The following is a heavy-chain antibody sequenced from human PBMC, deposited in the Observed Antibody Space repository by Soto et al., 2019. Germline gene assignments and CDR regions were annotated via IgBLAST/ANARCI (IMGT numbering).Heavy chain of an antibody. CDR1: GFTFSSYG. V-gene: IGHV3-30*18. D-gene: IGHD6-19*01. Sequence: QVRLVESGGGVVQPGRSLRLSCAASGFTFSSYGMHWVRQAPGKGLEWVAAIFYDGSNEYYADSVKGRFTVSRDNSKNTLYLQIKSLRGEDTAVYYCAKDAEYSSGYYVNWHFDLWGSGTLLTVSS. J-gene: IGHJ2*01. CDR2: IFYDGSNE. CDR3: AKDAEYSSGYYVNWHFDL.